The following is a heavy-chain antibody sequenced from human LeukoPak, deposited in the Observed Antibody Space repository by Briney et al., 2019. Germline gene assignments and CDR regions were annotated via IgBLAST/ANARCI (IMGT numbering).Heavy chain of an antibody. CDR3: ARGPRYYYDSSCYYFLDY. J-gene: IGHJ4*02. V-gene: IGHV3-7*01. CDR1: GFTFSSYW. Sequence: GGSLRLSCAASGFTFSSYWMSWVRQAPGKGLEWVANIKQDGSEKYYVDSVKGRFTISRDNDKNSLYLQMNSLRAEDTAVYYCARGPRYYYDSSCYYFLDYWGQGTLVSVSS. CDR2: IKQDGSEK. D-gene: IGHD3-22*01.